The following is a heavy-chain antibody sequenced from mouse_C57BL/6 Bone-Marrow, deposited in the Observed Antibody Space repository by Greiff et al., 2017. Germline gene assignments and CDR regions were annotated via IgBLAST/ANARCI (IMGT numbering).Heavy chain of an antibody. J-gene: IGHJ3*01. Sequence: LKESGAELVRPGSSVKLSCKDSYFAFMASAMHWVKQRPGHGLEWIGSFTMYSDATEYSENFKGKATLTANTSSSTAYLELSSLTSEDSAVYYCARTPYYYGAPWFAYWGQGTLVTVSA. D-gene: IGHD1-1*01. CDR3: ARTPYYYGAPWFAY. CDR1: YFAFMASA. CDR2: FTMYSDAT. V-gene: IGHV1-49*01.